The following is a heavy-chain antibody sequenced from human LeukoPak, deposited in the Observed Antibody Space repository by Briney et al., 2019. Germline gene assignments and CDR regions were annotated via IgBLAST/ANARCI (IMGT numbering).Heavy chain of an antibody. Sequence: SETLSLTCTVSGGSISSSSYYWGWIRQPPGKGLEWIGRIYYSGSTNYNPSLKSRVTISVDTSKNQFSLKLSSVTAADTAVYYCASGSYYFDYWGQGTLVTVSS. J-gene: IGHJ4*02. CDR3: ASGSYYFDY. CDR2: IYYSGST. D-gene: IGHD1-26*01. CDR1: GGSISSSSYY. V-gene: IGHV4-61*05.